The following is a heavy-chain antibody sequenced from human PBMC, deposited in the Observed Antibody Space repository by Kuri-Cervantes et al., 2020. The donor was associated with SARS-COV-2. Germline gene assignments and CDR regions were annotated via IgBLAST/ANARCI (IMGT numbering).Heavy chain of an antibody. Sequence: SVKVSCKASGGTFSSYAISWVRQAPGQGLEWMGGIIPIFGTANYAQKFQGRVTITADKSTSTAYMELSSLRSEDTAVYYCAREGAGALYTSRYYGMDVWGQGTTVTVSS. CDR2: IIPIFGTA. CDR1: GGTFSSYA. D-gene: IGHD3-10*01. CDR3: AREGAGALYTSRYYGMDV. J-gene: IGHJ6*02. V-gene: IGHV1-69*06.